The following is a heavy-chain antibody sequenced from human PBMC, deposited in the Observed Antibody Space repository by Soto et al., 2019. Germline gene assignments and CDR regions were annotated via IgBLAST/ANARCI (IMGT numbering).Heavy chain of an antibody. V-gene: IGHV3-30*18. CDR2: ISYDGSNK. D-gene: IGHD1-26*01. CDR1: GFTFSSYG. Sequence: QVQLVEAGGCVVQPGRSLRLSCAASGFTFSSYGMHWVRQAPGKGLEWVAVISYDGSNKYYADSVKGRFTISRDNSKNTLYLQMNSLRAEDTAVYYGAKDLGGSNRHYWGQGTLVTVSS. CDR3: AKDLGGSNRHY. J-gene: IGHJ4*02.